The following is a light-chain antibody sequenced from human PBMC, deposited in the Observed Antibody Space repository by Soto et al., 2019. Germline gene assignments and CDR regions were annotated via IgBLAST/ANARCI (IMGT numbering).Light chain of an antibody. CDR2: GAS. CDR3: QQYGSSPVT. J-gene: IGKJ1*01. Sequence: EIVLTQSPGTLSLSPGERATLSCRASQSVSNNYLGWYQQKPGQAPRLLMYGASSRASGTPDRFSGGGSETDFTLTISSLEPEDFAVYYCQQYGSSPVTFGQGTKVDIK. V-gene: IGKV3-20*01. CDR1: QSVSNNY.